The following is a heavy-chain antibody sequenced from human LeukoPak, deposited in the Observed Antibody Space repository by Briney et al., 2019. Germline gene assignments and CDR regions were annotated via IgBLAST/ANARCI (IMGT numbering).Heavy chain of an antibody. V-gene: IGHV3-23*01. CDR2: ISDSGGST. Sequence: GGSLRLSCAVSGITLSNYGMTWVRQAPGKGLEWVAGISDSGGSTNYADSVKGRFTISRDNPKNTLYLQMNSLRAEDTAVYFCAKRGVVIRVILVGFHKEAYYFDSWSQGALVTVSS. D-gene: IGHD3-22*01. CDR1: GITLSNYG. J-gene: IGHJ4*02. CDR3: AKRGVVIRVILVGFHKEAYYFDS.